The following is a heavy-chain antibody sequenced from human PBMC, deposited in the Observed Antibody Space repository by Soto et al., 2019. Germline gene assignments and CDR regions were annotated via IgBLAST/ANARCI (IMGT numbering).Heavy chain of an antibody. CDR1: GFTFNYYW. CDR2: VKPDGSAT. Sequence: EVQLVESGGDLVQPGGSLRLSYAASGFTFNYYWMTWVRQAPGKGLEWVANVKPDGSATFYADSLKGRFTISRDNANNSVSLQMHSLRADDTAVYYCARDRERVTVNGGIALGAMEVWGHGTTVTVSS. V-gene: IGHV3-7*03. D-gene: IGHD3-22*01. J-gene: IGHJ6*02. CDR3: ARDRERVTVNGGIALGAMEV.